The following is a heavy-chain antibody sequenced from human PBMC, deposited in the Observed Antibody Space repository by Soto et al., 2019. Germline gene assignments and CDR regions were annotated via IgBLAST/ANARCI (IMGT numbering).Heavy chain of an antibody. CDR2: IYYSGST. CDR3: ARGAPATAEYFQH. J-gene: IGHJ1*01. Sequence: QLQLQESGPGLVKPSETLSLTCTVSGGSISSSSYYWGWIRQPPGKGLEWIGSIYYSGSTYYNPSLQSRVTISLDTSKNQFSLKLSSVTAADTAGYYCARGAPATAEYFQHWGQGTLVTVSS. V-gene: IGHV4-39*01. CDR1: GGSISSSSYY.